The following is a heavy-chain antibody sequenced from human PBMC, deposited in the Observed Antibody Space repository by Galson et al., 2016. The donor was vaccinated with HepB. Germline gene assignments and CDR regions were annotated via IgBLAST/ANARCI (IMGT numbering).Heavy chain of an antibody. CDR1: GFTFEDYA. CDR2: ISWNSDDI. V-gene: IGHV3-9*01. CDR3: VKDMREHLGLGDAFEI. Sequence: SLRLSCAASGFTFEDYAVHWVRQAQGKGLEWVAGISWNSDDIGYADSVKGRFTISRDSATNSLYLQMNSLRVEDTALYFCVKDMREHLGLGDAFEIWGRGTLVTVS. D-gene: IGHD7-27*01. J-gene: IGHJ3*02.